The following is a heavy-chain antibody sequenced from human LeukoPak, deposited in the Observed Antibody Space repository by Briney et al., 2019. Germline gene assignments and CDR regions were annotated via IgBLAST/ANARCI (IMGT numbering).Heavy chain of an antibody. CDR1: GGSISSYY. D-gene: IGHD3-16*01. Sequence: PSETLSLTCAVSGGSISSYYWSWIRQPPGKGLEWIGYIYYSGSTNYNPSLKSRVTISVDTSKNQFSLKLSSVTAADTAVYYCARDGSQSYYDYYYGMDVWGQGTTVTVSS. V-gene: IGHV4-59*01. CDR2: IYYSGST. CDR3: ARDGSQSYYDYYYGMDV. J-gene: IGHJ6*02.